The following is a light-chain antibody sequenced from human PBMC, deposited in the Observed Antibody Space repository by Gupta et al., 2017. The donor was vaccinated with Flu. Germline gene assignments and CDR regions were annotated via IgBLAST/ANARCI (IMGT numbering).Light chain of an antibody. CDR2: DAS. CDR3: QQRSNWPRPT. V-gene: IGKV3-11*01. J-gene: IGKJ1*01. CDR1: QSVSSY. Sequence: EIVLTQSPATLSLSPGERATLSCRASQSVSSYLAWYQQKPGQAPRLLIYDASNRATGIPARFSGSGSGTDFTLPISSLEPEDFAVYYCQQRSNWPRPTFGQGTKVEIK.